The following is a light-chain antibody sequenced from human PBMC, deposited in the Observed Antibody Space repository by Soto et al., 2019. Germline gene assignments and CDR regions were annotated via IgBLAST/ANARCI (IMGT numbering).Light chain of an antibody. J-gene: IGLJ7*01. Sequence: QSALTQPASVSGSPGQSITISCTGTTSDVGTYNLVSWYQQYPGKAPQVIISEVAKRPSGVSDRFSGSKSGNMASLTISGLQAEDEADYYCRSYAGTGTWIFGGGTQLTVL. CDR1: TSDVGTYNL. CDR3: RSYAGTGTWI. V-gene: IGLV2-23*02. CDR2: EVA.